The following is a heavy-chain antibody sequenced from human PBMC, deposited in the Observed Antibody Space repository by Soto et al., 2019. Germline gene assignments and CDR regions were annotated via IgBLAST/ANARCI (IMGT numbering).Heavy chain of an antibody. CDR1: GGTFSSYA. V-gene: IGHV1-69*13. D-gene: IGHD3-22*01. Sequence: SVKVSCKASGGTFSSYAISWVRQAPGQGLEWMGGIIPIFGTANYAQKFQGRVTITADESTSTAYMELSSLRSEDTAVYYCARDAPPDHYYDSSLNYGMDVWGQGTTVTVSS. J-gene: IGHJ6*02. CDR2: IIPIFGTA. CDR3: ARDAPPDHYYDSSLNYGMDV.